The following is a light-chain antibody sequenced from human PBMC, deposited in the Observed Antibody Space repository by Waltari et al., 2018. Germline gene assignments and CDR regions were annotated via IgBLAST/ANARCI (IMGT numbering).Light chain of an antibody. Sequence: DIQMTQSPSTLSASVGDRVTITCRASQSVSSWLAWYPQKPGKAPKLLLYKAASLESGVPSRFSGSGSGTEFTLTISSLQPDDFATYYCHQYSSYSWTFGQGTKVEIK. J-gene: IGKJ1*01. CDR2: KAA. CDR1: QSVSSW. V-gene: IGKV1-5*03. CDR3: HQYSSYSWT.